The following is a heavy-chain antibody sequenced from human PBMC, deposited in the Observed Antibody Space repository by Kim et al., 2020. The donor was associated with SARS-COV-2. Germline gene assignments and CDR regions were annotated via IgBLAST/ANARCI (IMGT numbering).Heavy chain of an antibody. J-gene: IGHJ4*02. V-gene: IGHV3-48*03. D-gene: IGHD1-1*01. CDR2: ISSSGTTI. CDR1: GFTFSIYE. CDR3: AREPGTRDFDY. Sequence: GGSLRLSCAASGFTFSIYEMNWVRQAPGKGLEWVSYISSSGTTIYYADSVKGRFTISRDNAKNSLYLLMNSLRAEDTAVYYCAREPGTRDFDYWGQGTLVPVSS.